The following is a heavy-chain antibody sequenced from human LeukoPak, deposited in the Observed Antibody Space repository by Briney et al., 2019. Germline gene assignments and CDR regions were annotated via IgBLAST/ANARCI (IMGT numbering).Heavy chain of an antibody. Sequence: GGSLRLSCAASGFTFTKYWMTWVRQAPGKGLEWVANVNQDGTEKYYVDSVEGRFTISRDNAQNSLFLQMDSLRAEDTAVYYCARGGGDGYNYVFDYWGQGTLVTVSS. CDR1: GFTFTKYW. V-gene: IGHV3-7*03. CDR2: VNQDGTEK. CDR3: ARGGGDGYNYVFDY. D-gene: IGHD5-24*01. J-gene: IGHJ4*02.